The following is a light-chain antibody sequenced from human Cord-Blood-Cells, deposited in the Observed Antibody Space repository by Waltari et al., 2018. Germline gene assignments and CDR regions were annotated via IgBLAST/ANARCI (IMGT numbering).Light chain of an antibody. CDR2: GAS. Sequence: EIVLTQSPGTLSLSHGERATLSCRASQSVSSSYLAWYQQKPGQAPRRLIYGASSRATGIPDRFSGSGSGTDFTLTISRLEPEDFAVYYCQQYGSSPYTFGQGTKLEIK. V-gene: IGKV3-20*01. J-gene: IGKJ2*01. CDR3: QQYGSSPYT. CDR1: QSVSSSY.